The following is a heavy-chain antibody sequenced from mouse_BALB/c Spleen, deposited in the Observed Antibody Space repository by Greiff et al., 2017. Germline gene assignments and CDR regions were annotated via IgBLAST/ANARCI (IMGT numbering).Heavy chain of an antibody. J-gene: IGHJ3*01. D-gene: IGHD2-1*01. Sequence: DVQLVESGGGLVQPGGSRKLSCAASGFTFSDYGMAWVRQAPGKGPEWVAFISNLAYSIYYADTVTGRFTISRENAKNTLYLEMSSLRSEDTAMYYCARPSDYGNYGFAYWGQGTLVTVSA. V-gene: IGHV5-15*02. CDR2: ISNLAYSI. CDR1: GFTFSDYG. CDR3: ARPSDYGNYGFAY.